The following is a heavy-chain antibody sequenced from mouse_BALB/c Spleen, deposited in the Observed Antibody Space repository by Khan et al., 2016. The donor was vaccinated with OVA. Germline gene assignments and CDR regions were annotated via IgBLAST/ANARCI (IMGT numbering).Heavy chain of an antibody. CDR2: IWAGGST. CDR1: GFSLTSYG. Sequence: QVQLKESGPGLVAPSQSLSITCTVSGFSLTSYGVHWVRQPPGKGLEWMGVIWAGGSTNYNSARLSRLSISKDNYKSQVFLNMNSLQTDDTAMYYCARLEDIWGQGTTLTVSS. V-gene: IGHV2-9*02. J-gene: IGHJ2*01. CDR3: ARLEDI.